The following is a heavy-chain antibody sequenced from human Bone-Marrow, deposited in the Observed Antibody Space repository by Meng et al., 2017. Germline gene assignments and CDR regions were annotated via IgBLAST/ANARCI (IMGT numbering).Heavy chain of an antibody. CDR3: ARREEYGSGSYVLFY. Sequence: VEGGECVGGVVQPGRSLRLSWSASGFTFSNFGMHWVRQGPGKGLEWVAMIWFDGSYQHYADSVKGRFTISRDNSKNTLYLQMNSLRVEDTALYHCARREEYGSGSYVLFYWGQGTLVTVSS. CDR1: GFTFSNFG. J-gene: IGHJ4*02. D-gene: IGHD3-10*01. V-gene: IGHV3-33*01. CDR2: IWFDGSYQ.